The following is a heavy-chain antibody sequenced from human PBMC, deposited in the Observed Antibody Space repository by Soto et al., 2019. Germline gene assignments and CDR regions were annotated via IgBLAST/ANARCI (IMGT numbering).Heavy chain of an antibody. V-gene: IGHV1-18*01. CDR3: AIDLGFCRSGTCQREGFVP. J-gene: IGHJ5*02. CDR2: VSGDNGNT. D-gene: IGHD1-26*01. Sequence: QVQLVQSGAEVKKPGTSVKVSCTASGYTFSSHGISWVRQAPGQGLQWIGWVSGDNGNTNYAQSLQCIVTMTTDTSTITGHMELRSLRSDDTAVYYCAIDLGFCRSGTCQREGFVPWCQGTLVIVSS. CDR1: GYTFSSHG.